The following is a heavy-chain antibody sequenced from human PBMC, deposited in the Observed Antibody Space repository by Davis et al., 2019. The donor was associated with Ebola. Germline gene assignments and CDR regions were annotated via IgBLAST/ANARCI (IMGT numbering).Heavy chain of an antibody. CDR1: GFTFSSYA. Sequence: PGGSLRLSCAASGFTFSSYAMSWVRQAPGKGLEWVSAISGSGGSTYYADSVKGRFTISRDNSKNTLYLQMNSLRAEDTAVYYCAKDVLIVVVPAAPFDYWSQGTLVTVSS. CDR2: ISGSGGST. V-gene: IGHV3-23*01. CDR3: AKDVLIVVVPAAPFDY. J-gene: IGHJ4*02. D-gene: IGHD2-2*01.